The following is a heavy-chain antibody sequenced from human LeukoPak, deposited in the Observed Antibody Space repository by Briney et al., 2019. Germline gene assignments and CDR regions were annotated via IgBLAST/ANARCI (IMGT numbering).Heavy chain of an antibody. V-gene: IGHV4-59*11. J-gene: IGHJ2*01. Sequence: SETLSLTCTVSGGSFSSPYWSWIRQPPGKGLEWIGYISYIGSTNYNPSLNSRVTMSVDTSKDQFSLKLSSVTAADSAVYYCARDRGGYNWYFDLWGRGTLVTVSS. CDR1: GGSFSSPY. CDR3: ARDRGGYNWYFDL. CDR2: ISYIGST. D-gene: IGHD5-12*01.